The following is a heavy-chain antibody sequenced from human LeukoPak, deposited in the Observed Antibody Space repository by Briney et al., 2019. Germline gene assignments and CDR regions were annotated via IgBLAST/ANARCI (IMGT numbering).Heavy chain of an antibody. V-gene: IGHV1-2*04. Sequence: ASVKVSCKASGYTFTDYYIHWVRQAPGQGLEWMGWINPNSGDTNYAQKFQGWVTMTRDTSISTAYMELSRLRSDDTAVYYCARTLWFGTNDAFDIWDQGTMVTVAS. CDR2: INPNSGDT. CDR3: ARTLWFGTNDAFDI. D-gene: IGHD3-10*01. J-gene: IGHJ3*02. CDR1: GYTFTDYY.